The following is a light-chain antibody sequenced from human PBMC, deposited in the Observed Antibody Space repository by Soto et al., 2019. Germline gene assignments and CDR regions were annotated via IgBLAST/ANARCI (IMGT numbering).Light chain of an antibody. CDR3: HVWDRPTDLV. Sequence: SYELTQPPSVSVAPGKTARITCGGNDIETKSVHWYQQKPGQAPVLVMSFDSDRPSGIPERFSGSNSGNTASLTISRAEAGDEADYYCHVWDRPTDLVFGGGTKLTVL. J-gene: IGLJ2*01. CDR1: DIETKS. V-gene: IGLV3-21*04. CDR2: FDS.